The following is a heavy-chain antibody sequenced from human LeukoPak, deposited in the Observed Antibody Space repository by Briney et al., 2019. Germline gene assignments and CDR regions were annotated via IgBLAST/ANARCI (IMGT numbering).Heavy chain of an antibody. CDR1: GFTFDDYA. D-gene: IGHD5-18*01. CDR3: AKGSAGPYSYGHYYYYYYGMDV. Sequence: GGSLRLSCAASGFTFDDYAMHWVRQAPGKGLEWVSGISWNSGSIGYADSVKGRFTISRDNAKNSLYLQMNSLRAEDTALYYCAKGSAGPYSYGHYYYYYYGMDVWGQGTTVTVSS. V-gene: IGHV3-9*01. J-gene: IGHJ6*02. CDR2: ISWNSGSI.